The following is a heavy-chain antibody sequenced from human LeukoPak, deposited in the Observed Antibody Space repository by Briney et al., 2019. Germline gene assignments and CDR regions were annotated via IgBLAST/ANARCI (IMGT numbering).Heavy chain of an antibody. V-gene: IGHV5-51*01. D-gene: IGHD2-15*01. CDR3: ASEYCSGGNCYFDY. CDR2: IFPGDSDT. CDR1: EYSFATYW. Sequence: PGESLKISCKGSEYSFATYWIGWVRQMPGQGLEWVGIIFPGDSDTRYSPSFRGQVTISADKSISTAYLQWSSLKASDTAIYYCASEYCSGGNCYFDYWGQGTLVTVSS. J-gene: IGHJ4*02.